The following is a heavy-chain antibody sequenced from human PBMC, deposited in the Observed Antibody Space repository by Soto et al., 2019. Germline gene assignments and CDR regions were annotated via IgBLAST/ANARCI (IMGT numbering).Heavy chain of an antibody. CDR1: GYTFTGYY. V-gene: IGHV1-2*02. Sequence: ASVKVSCKASGYTFTGYYMHWVRQAPGQGLEWMGWINPNSGGTNYAQKFQGRVTMTRDTSISTAYMELSRLRSDDTAMYYCARDVGYCSGGGCYRYYYGMDVWGQGTTVTVSS. CDR3: ARDVGYCSGGGCYRYYYGMDV. D-gene: IGHD2-15*01. CDR2: INPNSGGT. J-gene: IGHJ6*02.